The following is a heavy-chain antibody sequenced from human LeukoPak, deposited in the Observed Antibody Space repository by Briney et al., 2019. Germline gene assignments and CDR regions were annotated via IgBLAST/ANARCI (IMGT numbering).Heavy chain of an antibody. CDR3: AKVWYYGSGSSY. J-gene: IGHJ4*02. D-gene: IGHD3-10*01. CDR2: ISGSGGST. CDR1: GFTFSSYA. V-gene: IGHV3-23*01. Sequence: PGGTLRLFCAASGFTFSSYAMSWVRQAPGKGLEWVSAISGSGGSTYYADSVKGRFTISRDNSKNTLYLQMNSLRAEDTAVYYCAKVWYYGSGSSYWGQGTLVTVSS.